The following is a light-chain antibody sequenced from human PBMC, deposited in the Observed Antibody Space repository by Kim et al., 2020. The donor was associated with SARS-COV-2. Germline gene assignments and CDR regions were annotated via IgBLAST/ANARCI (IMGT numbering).Light chain of an antibody. CDR2: AAS. CDR1: QSISSY. CDR3: QQSYSQTT. Sequence: DIQMTQSPSSLSASVGDRVTITCRASQSISSYLNWYQQKPGKAPKLLIYAASSLQSGVPSRFSGSGSGTDFTLTISSLQPEDFATYYCQQSYSQTTFGGGTKVDIK. V-gene: IGKV1-39*01. J-gene: IGKJ4*01.